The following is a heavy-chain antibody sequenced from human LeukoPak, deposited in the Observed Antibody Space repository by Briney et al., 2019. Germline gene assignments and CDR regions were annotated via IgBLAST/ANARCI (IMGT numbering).Heavy chain of an antibody. Sequence: GGSLRLSCVSSGFTVSSKWMHWVRQGPGKGLVWVSRINRDGSDTTYADFVKGRFTISRDNAKNTLYLQMNSLSAEDTAVYYCVSEGGDYGDPWGQGTLVTVSS. CDR1: GFTVSSKW. J-gene: IGHJ5*02. CDR3: VSEGGDYGDP. V-gene: IGHV3-74*01. CDR2: INRDGSDT. D-gene: IGHD4/OR15-4a*01.